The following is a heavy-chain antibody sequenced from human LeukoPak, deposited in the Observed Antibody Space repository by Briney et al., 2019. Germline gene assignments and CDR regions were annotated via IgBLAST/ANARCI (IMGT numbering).Heavy chain of an antibody. Sequence: GGSLRLSYAASGVTFSSYSMNWVRQAPGRGLEWVSSISSSSSYIYYADSVKGRFTISRDNAKNSLYLQMNSLRAEDTAVYYCARTDYYYYYMDVWGKGTTVTVSS. J-gene: IGHJ6*03. CDR1: GVTFSSYS. CDR2: ISSSSSYI. V-gene: IGHV3-21*01. CDR3: ARTDYYYYYMDV.